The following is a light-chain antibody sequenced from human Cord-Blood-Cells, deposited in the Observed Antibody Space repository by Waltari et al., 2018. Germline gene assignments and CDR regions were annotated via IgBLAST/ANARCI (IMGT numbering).Light chain of an antibody. Sequence: ETVSPPSPSTLTLSPGARATLSCLASPRVSSYLDWYQQKPGQAPRLLISDASNRATGIPASFSGSGAETDFPFSISSLEPEDFAVYYCQQHSNGPRPFGGAAKVELK. V-gene: IGKV3-11*01. CDR2: DAS. CDR1: PRVSSY. CDR3: QQHSNGPRP. J-gene: IGKJ4*02.